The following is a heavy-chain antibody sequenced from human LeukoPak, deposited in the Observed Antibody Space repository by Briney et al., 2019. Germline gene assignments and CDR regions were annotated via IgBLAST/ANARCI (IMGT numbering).Heavy chain of an antibody. J-gene: IGHJ4*02. Sequence: PSETLSLTCAVYGGSFSGYYWSWIRQPPGKGLEWIGEINHSGSTNYNPSLKSRVTISVDTSKNQFSLKLSSVTAADTAVYYCARRRGGYSYGSYYFDYWGQGTLVTVSS. V-gene: IGHV4-34*01. CDR1: GGSFSGYY. CDR3: ARRRGGYSYGSYYFDY. D-gene: IGHD5-18*01. CDR2: INHSGST.